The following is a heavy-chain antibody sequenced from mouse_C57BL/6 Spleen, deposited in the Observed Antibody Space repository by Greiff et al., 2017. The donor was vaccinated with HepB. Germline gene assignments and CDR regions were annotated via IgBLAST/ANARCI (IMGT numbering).Heavy chain of an antibody. J-gene: IGHJ2*01. D-gene: IGHD2-12*01. Sequence: EVKLMESGGGLVQSGRSLRLSCATSGFTFSDFYMEWVRQAPGKGLEWIAASRNKANDYTTEYSASVKGRFIVSRDTSQSILYLQMNALRAEDTAIYYCARDGYDRIFDYWGQGTTLTVSS. V-gene: IGHV7-1*01. CDR1: GFTFSDFY. CDR3: ARDGYDRIFDY. CDR2: SRNKANDYTT.